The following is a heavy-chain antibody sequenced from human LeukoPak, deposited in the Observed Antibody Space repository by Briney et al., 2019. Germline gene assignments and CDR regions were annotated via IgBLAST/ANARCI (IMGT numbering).Heavy chain of an antibody. Sequence: PSETLSLTCTVSGGSISSYYWSWIRQPPGKGLEWIGLIFYSGTTNYNPSLKSRVTISVDTSKNQFSLKLSSVTAADTAVYYCARDLNYYGSGSSNWFDPWGQGTLVTVFS. CDR2: IFYSGTT. D-gene: IGHD3-10*01. V-gene: IGHV4-59*12. CDR3: ARDLNYYGSGSSNWFDP. J-gene: IGHJ5*02. CDR1: GGSISSYY.